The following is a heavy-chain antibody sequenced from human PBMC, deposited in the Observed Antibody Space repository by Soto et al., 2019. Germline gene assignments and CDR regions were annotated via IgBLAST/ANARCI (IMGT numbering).Heavy chain of an antibody. CDR1: GFTFSSYA. CDR3: ARRGSGSYYDY. J-gene: IGHJ4*02. CDR2: ISGSGGST. D-gene: IGHD1-26*01. V-gene: IGHV3-23*01. Sequence: EVQLLESGGGLVQPGGSLRLSCAASGFTFSSYAMRWVRQAPGKGLEWVSAISGSGGSTYYADSGKGRFTISRANSKNTVYRKMNSLRGEDTAVYYCARRGSGSYYDYWGQGTLVTVSS.